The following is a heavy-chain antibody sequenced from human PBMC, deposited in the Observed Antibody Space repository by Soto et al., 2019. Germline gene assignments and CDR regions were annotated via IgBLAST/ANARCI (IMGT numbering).Heavy chain of an antibody. V-gene: IGHV1-46*01. CDR2: INPSSGRT. J-gene: IGHJ6*02. D-gene: IGHD2-15*01. CDR1: GYTFTSYS. Sequence: ASVKVSCKASGYTFTSYSMHWVRQAPGQGLEWMGIINPSSGRTSYAQNFQGRVTMTSDTSTSIVYMGMSSLKSEDTAVYYCARDHNFGFILYAMDVWGQGTTVTVSS. CDR3: ARDHNFGFILYAMDV.